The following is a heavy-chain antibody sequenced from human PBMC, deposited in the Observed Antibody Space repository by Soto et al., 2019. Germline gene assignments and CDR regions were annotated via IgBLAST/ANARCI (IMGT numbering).Heavy chain of an antibody. Sequence: EVQLLESGGGLVQPGGSLRLSCLASGFTYNAINWVRQPPGKGLERVSGFGHDGQSTYYIASVRGRFTLSRDNTKNMIYLEMNSLRAEDTAVYYCAKVVGRIVGATTGRLDIWGHGTMVRVSS. CDR2: FGHDGQST. D-gene: IGHD1-26*01. V-gene: IGHV3-23*01. CDR1: GFTYNA. J-gene: IGHJ3*02. CDR3: AKVVGRIVGATTGRLDI.